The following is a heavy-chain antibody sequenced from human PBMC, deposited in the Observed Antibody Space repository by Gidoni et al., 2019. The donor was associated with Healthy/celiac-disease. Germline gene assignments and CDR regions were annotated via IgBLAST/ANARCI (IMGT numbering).Heavy chain of an antibody. CDR2: IYSGGST. CDR3: ARVSSRGGWRYDAFDI. D-gene: IGHD6-19*01. V-gene: IGHV3-53*02. J-gene: IGHJ3*02. CDR1: GFTVRSNY. Sequence: EVQLVETGGGWIQPGGSLRLSCEASGFTVRSNYMSWVRQAPGKGLGWVSVIYSGGSTYYADSVKGRFTISRDNSKNTLYLQMNSLRAEDTAVYYCARVSSRGGWRYDAFDIWGQGTMVTVSS.